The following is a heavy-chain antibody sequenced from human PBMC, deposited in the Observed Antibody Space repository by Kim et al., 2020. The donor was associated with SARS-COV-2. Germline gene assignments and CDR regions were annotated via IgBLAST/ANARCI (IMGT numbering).Heavy chain of an antibody. V-gene: IGHV3-21*01. D-gene: IGHD2-2*01. CDR2: ISRSGSYI. Sequence: GGSLRLSCVGSGFNFSNYTLNWVRQAPGKGLEWVSSISRSGSYIYYADSVKGRFTISRDNAKNPVYLQLNSLRAEDTAIYYCARQDVVVAPTVTGERRYFYSGMDVWGQGTTVTVSS. CDR3: ARQDVVVAPTVTGERRYFYSGMDV. J-gene: IGHJ6*02. CDR1: GFNFSNYT.